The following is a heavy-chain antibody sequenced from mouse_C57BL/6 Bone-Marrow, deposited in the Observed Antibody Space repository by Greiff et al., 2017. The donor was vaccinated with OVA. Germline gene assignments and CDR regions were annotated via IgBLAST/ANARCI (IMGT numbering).Heavy chain of an antibody. V-gene: IGHV14-4*01. Sequence: VQLQQSGAELVRPGASVKLSCTASGFNIKDDYMHWVKQRPEQGLEWIGWIDPENGDTEYASKFQGKATITAYTSSNTAYLQLTSLTSEDTAVYYCTSDGNFDDWGQGTTLTVSS. CDR2: IDPENGDT. J-gene: IGHJ2*01. CDR3: TSDGNFDD. D-gene: IGHD2-1*01. CDR1: GFNIKDDY.